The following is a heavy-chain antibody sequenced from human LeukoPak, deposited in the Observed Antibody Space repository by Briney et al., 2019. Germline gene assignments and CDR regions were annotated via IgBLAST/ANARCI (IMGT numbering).Heavy chain of an antibody. CDR2: IIPIFGTA. CDR1: GGTFSSYA. V-gene: IGHV1-69*13. D-gene: IGHD2-2*02. Sequence: SVKVSCKASGGTFSSYAISWVRQAPGQGLEWMGGIIPIFGTANYAQKFHGRVTITPDEPTSQAYMELSSLRSEDTAVYYCARRANIVVVPAAIRNWFDPWGQGTLVTVSS. J-gene: IGHJ5*02. CDR3: ARRANIVVVPAAIRNWFDP.